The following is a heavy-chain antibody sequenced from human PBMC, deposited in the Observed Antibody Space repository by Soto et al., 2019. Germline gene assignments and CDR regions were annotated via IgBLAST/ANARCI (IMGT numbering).Heavy chain of an antibody. Sequence: ASVKVSCKASGCTFSSYAISWVRQAPGQGLEWMGWISAYNGNTNYAQKLQGRVTMTTDTSTSTAYMELRSLRSDDTAVYYCARAMSTVSQIDYWGQGTLVPVSS. CDR2: ISAYNGNT. D-gene: IGHD1-26*01. J-gene: IGHJ4*02. CDR3: ARAMSTVSQIDY. V-gene: IGHV1-18*04. CDR1: GCTFSSYA.